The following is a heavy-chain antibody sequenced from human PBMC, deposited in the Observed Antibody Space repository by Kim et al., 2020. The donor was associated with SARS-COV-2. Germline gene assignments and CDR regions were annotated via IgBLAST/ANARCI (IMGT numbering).Heavy chain of an antibody. CDR3: AKDGGWRPSFDY. J-gene: IGHJ4*02. D-gene: IGHD3-16*01. Sequence: GGSLRLSCAASGFTFDDYAMHWVRQAPGKGLEWVSGISWNRSSIGYADSVKGRFTISRDNAKNSLYLQMNSLRAEDTALYYCAKDGGWRPSFDYWGQGTLVTVSS. CDR2: ISWNRSSI. V-gene: IGHV3-9*01. CDR1: GFTFDDYA.